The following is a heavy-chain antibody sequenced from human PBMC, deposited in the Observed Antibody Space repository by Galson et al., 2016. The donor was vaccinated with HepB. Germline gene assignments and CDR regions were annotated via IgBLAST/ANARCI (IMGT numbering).Heavy chain of an antibody. CDR1: GGTLNNYA. D-gene: IGHD1-26*01. J-gene: IGHJ6*02. CDR3: ARDQRLVVGATEGEYSYYYGMDV. V-gene: IGHV1-69*06. CDR2: IIPAFGPP. Sequence: SVKVSCKASGGTLNNYAFSWTRQAPGQGLEWMGGIIPAFGPPTHAQSVQGRLTISADRSTSTAYMELNSLTSEDTAVYYCARDQRLVVGATEGEYSYYYGMDVWGQGTTVTVSS.